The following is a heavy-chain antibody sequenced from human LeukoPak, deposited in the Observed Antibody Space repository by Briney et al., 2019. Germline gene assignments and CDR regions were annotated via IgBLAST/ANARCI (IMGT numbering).Heavy chain of an antibody. CDR3: ATSSTYGDYGFDY. V-gene: IGHV1-24*01. CDR2: FDPEDGET. CDR1: GYTLTELS. D-gene: IGHD4-17*01. Sequence: VALVKVSCKVSGYTLTELSMHWVRQAPGKGLEWMGGFDPEDGETIYAQKFQGRVTMTEDTSTDTAYMELSSLRSEDTAVYYCATSSTYGDYGFDYWGQGTLVTVSS. J-gene: IGHJ4*02.